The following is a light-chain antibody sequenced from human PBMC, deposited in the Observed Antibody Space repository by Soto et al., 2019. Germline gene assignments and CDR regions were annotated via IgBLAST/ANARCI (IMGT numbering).Light chain of an antibody. Sequence: DIQMTQSPSSLSASVGDRVTITCRASQNIRNYLNWYQQRPGKTPNLLVYAASNLRRGVPSRFSGSGSGTLFTLTITTLQPEDFAVYFCQQFGTSPYTFGQGTTVEIK. CDR3: QQFGTSPYT. J-gene: IGKJ2*01. V-gene: IGKV1-39*01. CDR2: AAS. CDR1: QNIRNY.